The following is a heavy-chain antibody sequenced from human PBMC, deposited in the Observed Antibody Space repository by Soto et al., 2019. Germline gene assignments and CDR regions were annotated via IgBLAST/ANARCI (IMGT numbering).Heavy chain of an antibody. CDR2: INPNSGGT. CDR3: ARAYAVAGTFWFAP. V-gene: IGHV1-2*04. Sequence: ASVKVSCKASGYTFTGYYMHWVRQAPGQGLEWMGWINPNSGGTNYAQKFQGWVTMTRDTSISTAYMELSRLRSDDTAVYYCARAYAVAGTFWFAPGGKGTLVTVSS. CDR1: GYTFTGYY. J-gene: IGHJ5*02. D-gene: IGHD6-19*01.